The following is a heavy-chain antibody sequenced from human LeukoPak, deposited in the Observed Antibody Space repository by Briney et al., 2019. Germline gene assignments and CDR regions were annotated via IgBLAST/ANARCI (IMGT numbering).Heavy chain of an antibody. V-gene: IGHV3-48*03. J-gene: IGHJ4*02. CDR3: AKDADIGAAGYYFDN. D-gene: IGHD6-13*01. CDR1: GFTLSGYE. CDR2: ISSGGSTT. Sequence: GGSLRLSCAASGFTLSGYEMKWVRQAPGKGLEWVSYISSGGSTTYYADSVKGRFTISRDNSKNTLYLQMNSLRVEDTAVYYCAKDADIGAAGYYFDNWGRGTLVTVSS.